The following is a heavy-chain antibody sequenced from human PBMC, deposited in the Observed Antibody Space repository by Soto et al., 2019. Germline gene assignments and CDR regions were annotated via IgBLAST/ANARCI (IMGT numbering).Heavy chain of an antibody. CDR3: ARVPGVVVSADDAFDI. CDR2: IYHSGSA. J-gene: IGHJ3*02. Sequence: QVQLQESGPGLVKPSGTLSLTCAVSGGSVSSSNWWSWVRQSPGKGLEWMGEIYHSGSAHYNPSLQRSAHISLEQSKNPFSLGANSVTGADTAVYYCARVPGVVVSADDAFDIWGPGTRVIVSS. CDR1: GGSVSSSNW. V-gene: IGHV4-4*02. D-gene: IGHD2-21*02.